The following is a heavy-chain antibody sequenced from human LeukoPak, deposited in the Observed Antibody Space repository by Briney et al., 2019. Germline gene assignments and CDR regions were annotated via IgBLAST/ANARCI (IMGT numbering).Heavy chain of an antibody. V-gene: IGHV4-34*01. Sequence: SETLSLTCAVYGGSFSGYYWSWIRQPPGKGLEWIGEINHSGSTNYNPSLKSRVTISVDTSKNQFSLKLSSVTAADTAVYYCARVSDRANWFDPWGQGTLVTVSS. CDR3: ARVSDRANWFDP. J-gene: IGHJ5*02. CDR2: INHSGST. CDR1: GGSFSGYY. D-gene: IGHD3-22*01.